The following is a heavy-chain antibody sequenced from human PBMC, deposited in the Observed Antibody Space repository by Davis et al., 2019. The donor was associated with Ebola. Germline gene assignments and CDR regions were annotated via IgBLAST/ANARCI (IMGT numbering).Heavy chain of an antibody. J-gene: IGHJ4*02. CDR3: AKVYFRLQLDY. Sequence: GESLKISCAASGFTFSSYSMNWVRQAPGKGLEWVSAVSGDGTTYSADPVKGRFTISRDNSKNTLYLQMHSLRAEDTAVYYCAKVYFRLQLDYWGQGSLVTVSS. CDR2: VSGDGTT. D-gene: IGHD2-15*01. CDR1: GFTFSSYS. V-gene: IGHV3-23*01.